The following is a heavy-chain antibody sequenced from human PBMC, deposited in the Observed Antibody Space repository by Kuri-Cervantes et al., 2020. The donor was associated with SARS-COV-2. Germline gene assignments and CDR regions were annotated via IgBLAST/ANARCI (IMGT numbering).Heavy chain of an antibody. CDR2: ICSSSSYI. D-gene: IGHD3-10*01. Sequence: GESLKISCAASGFTFSSYIMTWVRQVPGKGLEWASSICSSSSYIYYADSVKGRFTISRDNAKNSLYLQMNGLRAEDTAVYCCATGPPRSGWYFDLWGRGTTVTVSS. J-gene: IGHJ2*01. CDR3: ATGPPRSGWYFDL. V-gene: IGHV3-21*04. CDR1: GFTFSSYI.